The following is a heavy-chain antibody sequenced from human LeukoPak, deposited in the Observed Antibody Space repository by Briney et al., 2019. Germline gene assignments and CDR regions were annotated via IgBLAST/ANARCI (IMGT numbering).Heavy chain of an antibody. CDR1: GGSISSSNW. J-gene: IGHJ4*02. Sequence: SGTLSLTCAVSGGSISSSNWWSWVRQPPGKGLEWIGEIYHSGSTNYNPSLKSRVTISVDTSKNQFSLKLSSVTAADTAVYYCARHPRITIFGVVPLGYYFDYWGQGTLVTVSS. D-gene: IGHD3-3*01. CDR2: IYHSGST. V-gene: IGHV4-4*02. CDR3: ARHPRITIFGVVPLGYYFDY.